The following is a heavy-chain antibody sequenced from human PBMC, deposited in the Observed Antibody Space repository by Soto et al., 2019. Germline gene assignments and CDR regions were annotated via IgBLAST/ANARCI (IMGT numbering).Heavy chain of an antibody. J-gene: IGHJ5*02. D-gene: IGHD6-6*01. CDR2: INAGSGNT. CDR3: ARDCGIAALAP. CDR1: GYTFTSYA. V-gene: IGHV1-3*01. Sequence: GASVKVSCKASGYTFTSYAMHWVRQAPGQRLEWMGWINAGSGNTKYSQKFQGRVTITRDTSASTAYMELSSLRSEDTAVYYCARDCGIAALAPWGQGTLVTVSS.